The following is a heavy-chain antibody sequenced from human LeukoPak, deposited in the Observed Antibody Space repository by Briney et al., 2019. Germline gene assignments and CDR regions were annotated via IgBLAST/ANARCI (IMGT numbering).Heavy chain of an antibody. J-gene: IGHJ5*02. V-gene: IGHV3-21*01. CDR3: APTATSDSGSFRPA. D-gene: IGHD3-10*01. CDR2: IGSSSKYI. CDR1: GFAFSGYS. Sequence: GGSLRLSCVASGFAFSGYSMNWVRQAPGKGLEWVSCIGSSSKYIYYADSVKGRFTISRDNAKNSLYLQMNSLSAEDTAEYYCAPTATSDSGSFRPALGQGTLVTVSS.